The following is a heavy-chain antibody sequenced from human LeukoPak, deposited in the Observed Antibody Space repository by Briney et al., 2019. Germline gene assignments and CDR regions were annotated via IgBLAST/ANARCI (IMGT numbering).Heavy chain of an antibody. CDR2: ISYDGSNK. Sequence: GRSLRLSCAASGFTFSSYAMHWVRQAPGKGLVWVAVISYDGSNKYYADSVKGRFTISRDNSKSTLYLQMNSLRAEDTAVYYCARSPTTVVDMYFDYWGQGTLVTVSS. V-gene: IGHV3-30-3*01. D-gene: IGHD4-23*01. CDR1: GFTFSSYA. CDR3: ARSPTTVVDMYFDY. J-gene: IGHJ4*02.